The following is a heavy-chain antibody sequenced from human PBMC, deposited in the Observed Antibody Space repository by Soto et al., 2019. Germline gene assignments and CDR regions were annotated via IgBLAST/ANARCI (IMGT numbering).Heavy chain of an antibody. CDR3: ATGGYSYGWGY. D-gene: IGHD5-18*01. J-gene: IGHJ4*02. CDR1: GVTFSNYW. CDR2: INPAGSAS. V-gene: IGHV3-74*01. Sequence: EVQLVESGGGLVQPGGSLRLSCVGSGVTFSNYWMHWVRQAPGKGPVWVSRINPAGSASSYADFVKGGATVSRDNAKNTVYLEMNSLSAEDTAVYYCATGGYSYGWGYWGQGTLVTVSS.